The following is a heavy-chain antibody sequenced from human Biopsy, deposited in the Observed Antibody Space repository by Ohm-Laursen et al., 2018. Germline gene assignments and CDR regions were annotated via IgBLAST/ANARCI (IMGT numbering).Heavy chain of an antibody. D-gene: IGHD1-26*01. CDR1: GGPFGINSHY. V-gene: IGHV4-39*01. CDR2: IYYGGTT. J-gene: IGHJ6*02. Sequence: SQTLSLTCTVSGGPFGINSHYWIWIRQPPGKGLEWIASIYYGGTTHYNASLQGRVTISVDQPKNQFSLWLTSVTAVDTAVYYCSKRDLSGTSPVWGQGTTVTVSS. CDR3: SKRDLSGTSPV.